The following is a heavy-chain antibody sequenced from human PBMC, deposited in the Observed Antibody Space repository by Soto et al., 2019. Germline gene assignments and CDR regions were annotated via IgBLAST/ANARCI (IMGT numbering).Heavy chain of an antibody. CDR1: GYSFKDHY. D-gene: IGHD2-15*01. J-gene: IGHJ4*02. CDR2: INPSGEHT. Sequence: ASVKVSCKASGYSFKDHYMHWVRQAPGRGLEWVGIINPSGEHTNYAQQFRGRVAMTKDTSTSTAYMELRSLRSEDTAVYFCARISCKGGSCYFDFDHWGQGTLVTVSS. V-gene: IGHV1-46*02. CDR3: ARISCKGGSCYFDFDH.